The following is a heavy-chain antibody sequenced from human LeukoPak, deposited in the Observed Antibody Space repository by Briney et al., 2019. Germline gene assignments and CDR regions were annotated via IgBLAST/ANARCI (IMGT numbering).Heavy chain of an antibody. V-gene: IGHV3-7*01. J-gene: IGHJ6*02. CDR1: GFTFSSYW. Sequence: GGSLRLSCAASGFTFSSYWMSWVRQAPGKGLEWVANIKQDGSEKYYVDSVKGRFTISRDNAKNSLYLQMNSLRAEDTAVYYCARDGIAAAGPSSGGYYYGMDVWGQGTTVTVSS. D-gene: IGHD6-13*01. CDR3: ARDGIAAAGPSSGGYYYGMDV. CDR2: IKQDGSEK.